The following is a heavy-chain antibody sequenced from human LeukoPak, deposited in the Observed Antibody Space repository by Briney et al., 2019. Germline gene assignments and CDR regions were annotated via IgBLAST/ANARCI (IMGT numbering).Heavy chain of an antibody. CDR2: IKQDGSEK. J-gene: IGHJ6*03. CDR3: ARLRVISYFYYYMDV. D-gene: IGHD3-22*01. V-gene: IGHV3-7*03. Sequence: GGSLRLSCAASGFTFSSYWMSWVRQAPGKGLEWVANIKQDGSEKYYVDSVKGRFTISRDNAKNSLYLQMNSLRAEDTAVYYCARLRVISYFYYYMDVWGKGTTVTISS. CDR1: GFTFSSYW.